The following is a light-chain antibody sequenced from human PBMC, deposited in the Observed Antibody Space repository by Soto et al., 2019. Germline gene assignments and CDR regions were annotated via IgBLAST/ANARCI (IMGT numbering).Light chain of an antibody. J-gene: IGLJ1*01. Sequence: QSVLTQPPSASGSPGQSVTISCTGTSSDVADYKDVSWYQQHPGKAPKLIIYEVTKRPSGVPDRFSGSKSGTSASLAVCGLRSEDEADYYCAAWDDSLSGYVFGPGTKVTVL. V-gene: IGLV2-8*01. CDR2: EVT. CDR1: SSDVADYKD. CDR3: AAWDDSLSGYV.